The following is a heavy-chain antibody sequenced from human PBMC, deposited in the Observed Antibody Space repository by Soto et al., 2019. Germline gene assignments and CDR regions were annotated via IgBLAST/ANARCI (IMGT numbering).Heavy chain of an antibody. Sequence: GGSLRLSCAASGFTFDDYGMSWVRQAPGKGLEWVSGINWNGGSTGYADSVKGRFTISRDNAKNSLYLQMNSLRAEDTALYYCARGQYYYDSSGYTDYWGQGTLVTVSS. D-gene: IGHD3-22*01. V-gene: IGHV3-20*04. CDR2: INWNGGST. CDR3: ARGQYYYDSSGYTDY. J-gene: IGHJ4*02. CDR1: GFTFDDYG.